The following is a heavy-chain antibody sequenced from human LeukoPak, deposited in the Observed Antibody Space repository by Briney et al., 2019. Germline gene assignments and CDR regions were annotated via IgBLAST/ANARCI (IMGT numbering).Heavy chain of an antibody. Sequence: HGGSLRLSCAASGFTFDDYAMHWVRQAPGKGLEWVSGISWNSGSIGYADSVKGRFTISRDNSKNTLYLQMDSLRAEDTAVYYCARDIPDNSYEYWGQGTLVTVSS. J-gene: IGHJ4*02. CDR3: ARDIPDNSYEY. D-gene: IGHD1-14*01. CDR2: ISWNSGSI. CDR1: GFTFDDYA. V-gene: IGHV3-9*01.